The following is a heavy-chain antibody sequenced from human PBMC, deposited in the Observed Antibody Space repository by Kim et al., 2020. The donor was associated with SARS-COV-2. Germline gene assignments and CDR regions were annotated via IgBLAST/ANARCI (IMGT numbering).Heavy chain of an antibody. Sequence: ADAVKDRFTISRDNSNNTLYLQMNSLRAEDRAVYYCAEDDSLWFGELSFDYWGQGTLVTVSS. D-gene: IGHD3-10*01. CDR3: AEDDSLWFGELSFDY. J-gene: IGHJ4*02. V-gene: IGHV3-30*02.